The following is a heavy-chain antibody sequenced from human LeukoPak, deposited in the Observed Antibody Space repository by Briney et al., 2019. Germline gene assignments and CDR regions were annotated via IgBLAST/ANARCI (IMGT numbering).Heavy chain of an antibody. D-gene: IGHD3-22*01. CDR1: GDSIGNYY. CDR2: ISRGGNT. CDR3: ARSTSYYTTYYMDV. V-gene: IGHV4-59*10. Sequence: PSETLSLTCTVYGDSIGNYYWNWLRQPAGKGLEWIGRISRGGNTYANPSLESPVTMSVDTSNNHLSLRLSSATAADAAVFYCARSTSYYTTYYMDVWGKGTTVTVSS. J-gene: IGHJ6*03.